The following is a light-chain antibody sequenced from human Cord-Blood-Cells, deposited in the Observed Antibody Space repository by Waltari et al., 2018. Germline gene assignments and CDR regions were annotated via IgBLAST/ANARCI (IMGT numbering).Light chain of an antibody. CDR1: QSISSW. Sequence: DIQITQSPSTLSASVGDRVTITCRASQSISSWLAWYRQKPGKAPKLLIYKASSLESGVPSRFSGSGSGTEFTLTISSLQPDDFATYYCQQYNSYSQYTFGQGTKLEIK. J-gene: IGKJ2*01. CDR3: QQYNSYSQYT. CDR2: KAS. V-gene: IGKV1-5*03.